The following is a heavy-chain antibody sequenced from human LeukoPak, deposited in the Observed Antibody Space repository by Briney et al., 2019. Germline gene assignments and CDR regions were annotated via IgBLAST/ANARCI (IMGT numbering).Heavy chain of an antibody. CDR2: IIPIFGTA. J-gene: IGHJ4*02. CDR3: ARAFCGGDCYSRWHYFDY. Sequence: SVKVSFKASGGTFSSYAINWVRQAPAQGREWMGGIIPIFGTANYAQKSQGRVTITADESTSTAYMELSSLRSEDTAVYYCARAFCGGDCYSRWHYFDYWGQGTLVTVSS. D-gene: IGHD2-21*01. V-gene: IGHV1-69*01. CDR1: GGTFSSYA.